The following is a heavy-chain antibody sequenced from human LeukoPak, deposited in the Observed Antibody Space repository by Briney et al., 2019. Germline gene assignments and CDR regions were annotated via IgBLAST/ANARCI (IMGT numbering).Heavy chain of an antibody. V-gene: IGHV4-39*02. CDR2: IYCSGST. J-gene: IGHJ4*02. Sequence: PSETLSLTCTVSGGSISDSSYYWDWIRQPPGKGLEWIGSIYCSGSTYYTPSLKSRVTISVDTSKNQFSLKLSSVTAADTAVYYCAREATHDDRGFDYWGQGTLVTVSS. CDR3: AREATHDDRGFDY. CDR1: GGSISDSSYY. D-gene: IGHD3-9*01.